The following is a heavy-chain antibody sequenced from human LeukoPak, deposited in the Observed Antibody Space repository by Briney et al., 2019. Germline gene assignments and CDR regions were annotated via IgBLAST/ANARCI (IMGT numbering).Heavy chain of an antibody. J-gene: IGHJ4*02. CDR3: TTNGGDYPPQDFDY. Sequence: GGSLRLSCAASGFTFSSYSMNWVRQAPGKGLEWVGRIKSKTDGGTTDYAAPVKGRFTISRDDSKNTLYLQMNSLKTEDTAVYYCTTNGGDYPPQDFDYWGQGTLVTVSS. D-gene: IGHD4-17*01. V-gene: IGHV3-15*01. CDR1: GFTFSSYS. CDR2: IKSKTDGGTT.